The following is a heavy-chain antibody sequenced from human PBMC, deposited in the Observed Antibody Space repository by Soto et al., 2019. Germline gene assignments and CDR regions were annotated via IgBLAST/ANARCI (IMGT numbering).Heavy chain of an antibody. D-gene: IGHD3-3*01. CDR1: GFSLTTSGVG. Sequence: QITLNESGPTVVKPAETLTLTCTFSGFSLTTSGVGVGWIRQSPGKAPEWLALIYWDDDKRYSASLKSRLTITTDTFKNRVVLTMASVDPADTATYYCAHRILRTVFGLVTTTAIYFDFWGQGTPVVVSS. CDR3: AHRILRTVFGLVTTTAIYFDF. V-gene: IGHV2-5*02. J-gene: IGHJ4*02. CDR2: IYWDDDK.